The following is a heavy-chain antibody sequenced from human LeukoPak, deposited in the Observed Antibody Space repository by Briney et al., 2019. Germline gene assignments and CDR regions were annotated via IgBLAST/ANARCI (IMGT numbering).Heavy chain of an antibody. J-gene: IGHJ6*03. V-gene: IGHV3-30*18. CDR3: AKDRCSNGVGCYYYYMDV. D-gene: IGHD2-8*01. CDR1: GFTFSSYG. Sequence: GGSLRLSCAASGFTFSSYGMHWVRQAPGKGLEWVAVISYDVGKKYYADSVKGRFTISRDSSKNILYLQMNSLRAEDTAVYYCAKDRCSNGVGCYYYYMDVWGKGTTVTISS. CDR2: ISYDVGKK.